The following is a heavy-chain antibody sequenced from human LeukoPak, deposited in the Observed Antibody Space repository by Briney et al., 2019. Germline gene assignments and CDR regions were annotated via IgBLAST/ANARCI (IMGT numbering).Heavy chain of an antibody. D-gene: IGHD5-24*01. CDR2: INPNSGDT. CDR3: ARPRRDSLNCFEY. Sequence: GASVKVSCKASGYTFTGYYIHWVRQAPGQGLEYMGWINPNSGDTIYAQKFQGRVTMTRDTSISTAYMELSRLRSDDTAVYYCARPRRDSLNCFEYWGHGTLVTVSS. CDR1: GYTFTGYY. J-gene: IGHJ5*01. V-gene: IGHV1-2*02.